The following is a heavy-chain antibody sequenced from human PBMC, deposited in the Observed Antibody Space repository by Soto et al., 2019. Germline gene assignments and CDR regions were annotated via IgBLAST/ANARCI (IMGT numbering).Heavy chain of an antibody. CDR2: ISYDGSNK. J-gene: IGHJ6*02. CDR3: AKALRGYSYGYYYYYGMDV. Sequence: SLRLSCAASGFTFSSYGMHWVRQAPGKGLEWVAVISYDGSNKYYADSVKGRFTISRDNSKNTLYLQMNSLRAEDTAVYYCAKALRGYSYGYYYYYGMDVWGQGTTVTVSS. V-gene: IGHV3-30*18. CDR1: GFTFSSYG. D-gene: IGHD5-18*01.